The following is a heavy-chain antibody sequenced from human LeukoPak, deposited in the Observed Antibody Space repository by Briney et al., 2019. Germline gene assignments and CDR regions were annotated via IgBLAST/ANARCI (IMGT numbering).Heavy chain of an antibody. V-gene: IGHV4-39*01. J-gene: IGHJ4*02. CDR3: ARRTTMVRGEYFDF. CDR2: ISYRGNS. Sequence: SETLSLTCTVSGGSISSSAYYWGWIRQPPGKGLEWIGSISYRGNSHYNASLKSRVNISVDTARNQFSLKLSSVTVADTAVYYCARRTTMVRGEYFDFWGQGTLVTVSS. CDR1: GGSISSSAYY. D-gene: IGHD3-10*01.